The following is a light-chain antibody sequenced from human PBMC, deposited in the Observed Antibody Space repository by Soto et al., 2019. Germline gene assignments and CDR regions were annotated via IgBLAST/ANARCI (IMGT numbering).Light chain of an antibody. CDR3: QQYGSSPET. J-gene: IGKJ1*01. CDR1: HSVSSSY. CDR2: GAS. Sequence: EIVLTQSPCTLSLSTGERATLSCRASHSVSSSYLAWYQQKPGQAPRLLIYGASSRATGIPDRFSGSGSGTDFTLTISRLEPEDFAVYYCQQYGSSPETFGQGTKVDIK. V-gene: IGKV3-20*01.